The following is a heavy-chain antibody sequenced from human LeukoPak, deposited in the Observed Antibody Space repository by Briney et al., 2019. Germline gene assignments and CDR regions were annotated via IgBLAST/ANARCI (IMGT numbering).Heavy chain of an antibody. J-gene: IGHJ4*02. D-gene: IGHD3-22*01. CDR2: INYYGKT. CDR1: GNSISSSSYY. Sequence: SETLSLTCTVSGNSISSSSYYWVWIRQPPGKGLEWIGSINYYGKTYYNPSVKSRVTISVDTSKSQFSLMVRSVTAADTAVYYCARDFPRIVVVGHQDGGFDYWGQGTLVTVSS. CDR3: ARDFPRIVVVGHQDGGFDY. V-gene: IGHV4-39*07.